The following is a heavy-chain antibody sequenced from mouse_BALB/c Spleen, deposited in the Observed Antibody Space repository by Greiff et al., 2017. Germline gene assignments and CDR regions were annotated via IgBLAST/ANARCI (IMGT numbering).Heavy chain of an antibody. J-gene: IGHJ1*01. CDR1: GYSFTGYN. Sequence: VQLKESGPELEKPGASVKISCKASGYSFTGYNMNWVKQSNGKSLEWIGNIDPYYGGTSYNQKFKGKATLTVDKSSSTAYMQLKSLTSEDTAVYDCARWGYGYWYFDVWGAGTTVTVSS. CDR3: ARWGYGYWYFDV. D-gene: IGHD3-1*01. CDR2: IDPYYGGT. V-gene: IGHV1-39*01.